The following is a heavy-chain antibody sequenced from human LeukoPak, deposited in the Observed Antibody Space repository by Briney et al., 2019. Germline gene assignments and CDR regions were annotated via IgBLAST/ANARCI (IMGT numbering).Heavy chain of an antibody. Sequence: LSLTCTVSGGSISSGGYYWSWIRQPPGKGLEWIGYIYHSGSTYYNPSLKSRVTISVDTSKNQFSLKLSSVTAADTAVYYCAKQQLPPYYFDYWGQGTLVTVSS. CDR3: AKQQLPPYYFDY. D-gene: IGHD6-13*01. CDR1: GGSISSGGYY. V-gene: IGHV4-30-2*02. J-gene: IGHJ4*02. CDR2: IYHSGST.